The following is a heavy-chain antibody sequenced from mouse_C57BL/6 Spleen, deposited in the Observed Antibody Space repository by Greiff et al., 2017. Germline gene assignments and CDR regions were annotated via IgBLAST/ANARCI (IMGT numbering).Heavy chain of an antibody. CDR3: ARRDDGSLYWYFDV. J-gene: IGHJ1*03. CDR1: GYSFTDYN. D-gene: IGHD2-3*01. Sequence: VQLQQSGPELVKPGASVKISCKASGYSFTDYNMNWVKQSNGKSLEWIGVINPNYGTTSYNQKFKGKATLTVDQSSSTAYMQLNSLTSEDSAVYYGARRDDGSLYWYFDVWGTGTTVTVSS. V-gene: IGHV1-39*01. CDR2: INPNYGTT.